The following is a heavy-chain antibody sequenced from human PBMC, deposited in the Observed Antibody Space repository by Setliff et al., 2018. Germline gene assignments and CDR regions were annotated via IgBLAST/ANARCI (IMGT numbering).Heavy chain of an antibody. V-gene: IGHV4-34*01. CDR3: ARGRNVAARLLDS. Sequence: ESLSLTCAAYGGTFSDYYWTWIRQTPGKGLEWVGEINHRGSTNYNPSLKSRVTISVDTSRDQFSLKLSSVTAADTAVYYCARGRNVAARLLDSWGQGTLVTVSS. D-gene: IGHD6-6*01. J-gene: IGHJ4*02. CDR1: GGTFSDYY. CDR2: INHRGST.